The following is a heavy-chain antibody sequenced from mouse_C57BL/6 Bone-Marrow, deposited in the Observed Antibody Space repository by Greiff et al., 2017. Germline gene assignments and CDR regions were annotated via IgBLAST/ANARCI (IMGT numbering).Heavy chain of an antibody. Sequence: QVQLQQSGPELVKPGASVKISCKASGYAFSSSWMNWVKQRPGKGLEWIGRIYPGDGDTNYNGKFKGKATLTADKSSSTAYMQLSSLTSEDSAVYFCARATKGNAMYCWGQGASGTVAS. CDR2: IYPGDGDT. CDR1: GYAFSSSW. V-gene: IGHV1-82*01. CDR3: ARATKGNAMYC. J-gene: IGHJ4*01.